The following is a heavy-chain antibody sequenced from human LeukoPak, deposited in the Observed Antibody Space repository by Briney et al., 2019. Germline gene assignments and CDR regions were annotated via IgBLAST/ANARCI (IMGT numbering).Heavy chain of an antibody. J-gene: IGHJ4*02. CDR3: ARWAVITKNFDY. CDR2: IIPIFGTA. CDR1: GGTFSSYA. D-gene: IGHD3-22*01. Sequence: GASVKVSCKASGGTFSSYAISWVRQAPGQGLEWMGGIIPIFGTANYAQKFQGRVTITADESTSTAYMELSSLRSEDTAVYYCARWAVITKNFDYWGQGTLVTVSS. V-gene: IGHV1-69*13.